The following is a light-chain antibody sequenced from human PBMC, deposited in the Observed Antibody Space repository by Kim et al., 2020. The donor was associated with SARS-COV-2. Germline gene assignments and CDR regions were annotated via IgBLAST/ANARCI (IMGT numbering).Light chain of an antibody. CDR2: AAS. CDR3: QRYGSSPFT. Sequence: EIVLTQSPGTLSLSPGERVTLSCRASQSVGINYLAWYQQKPGPAPRLLIYAASSRATGIPDRFSGSGSGTDFTLTISRLGPEDFAVYYCQRYGSSPFTFGPGTKMDIK. V-gene: IGKV3-20*01. CDR1: QSVGINY. J-gene: IGKJ3*01.